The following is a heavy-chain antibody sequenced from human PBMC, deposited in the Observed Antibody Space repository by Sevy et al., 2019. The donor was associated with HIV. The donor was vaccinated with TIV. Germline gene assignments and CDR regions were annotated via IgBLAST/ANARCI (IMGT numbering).Heavy chain of an antibody. J-gene: IGHJ4*02. CDR2: ISNDGSDK. Sequence: GGSLRLSCVASGFTFSRYAMHWVRQAPGKGLEWVALISNDGSDKYYADSVNGRFTISRDNSKNTLYLQMSTLRAEDTAVYFCTRGGLYPSGIYRDYWGQGTLVTVSS. CDR3: TRGGLYPSGIYRDY. D-gene: IGHD3-10*01. CDR1: GFTFSRYA. V-gene: IGHV3-30-3*01.